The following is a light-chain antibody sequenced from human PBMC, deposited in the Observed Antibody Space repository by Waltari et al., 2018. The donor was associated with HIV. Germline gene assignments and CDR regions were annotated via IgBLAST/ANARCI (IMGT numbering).Light chain of an antibody. Sequence: QSVLTQPPSVSAAPGPEVTISCSGSSPNIGSNRVFWYQPLPGTAPKLLIYDNTKRPSGIPDRFSGSKSGTLATLGITGLQTGDEADYYCGTWDSSLSAVLFGGGTKLTVL. CDR3: GTWDSSLSAVL. CDR1: SPNIGSNR. CDR2: DNT. J-gene: IGLJ2*01. V-gene: IGLV1-51*01.